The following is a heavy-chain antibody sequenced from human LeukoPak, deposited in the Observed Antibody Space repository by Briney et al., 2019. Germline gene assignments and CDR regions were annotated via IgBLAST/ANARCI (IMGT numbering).Heavy chain of an antibody. Sequence: GGSLRLSCAASGFTFYNYAMAWVRQPPGKGLEWVSGIIIGGSSTYYADSVKGRFTISRDSSKNTLYLHMNSLRAEDTAKYYCAKVSSGWYFDFWGQGALVTVSS. D-gene: IGHD6-19*01. J-gene: IGHJ4*02. CDR1: GFTFYNYA. V-gene: IGHV3-23*03. CDR3: AKVSSGWYFDF. CDR2: IIIGGSST.